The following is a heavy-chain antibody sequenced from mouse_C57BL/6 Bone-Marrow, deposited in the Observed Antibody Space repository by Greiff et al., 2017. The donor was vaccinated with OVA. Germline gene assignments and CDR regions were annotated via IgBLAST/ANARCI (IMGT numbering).Heavy chain of an antibody. CDR2: IYPGGGYT. CDR1: GYTFTNYW. V-gene: IGHV1-63*01. Sequence: VQRVESGAELVRPGTSVKMSCKASGYTFTNYWIGWAKQRPGHGLEWIGDIYPGGGYTNYNEKFKGKATLTADKSSSTAYMQFSSLTSEDSAIYYCARWLLRNYFDYWGQGTTLTVSS. CDR3: ARWLLRNYFDY. D-gene: IGHD2-3*01. J-gene: IGHJ2*01.